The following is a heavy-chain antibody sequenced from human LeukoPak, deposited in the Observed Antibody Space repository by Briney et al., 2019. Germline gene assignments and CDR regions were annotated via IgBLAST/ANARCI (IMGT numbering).Heavy chain of an antibody. CDR3: ARDFTPSKYYDSSAYYDY. CDR1: GFTFSTYW. V-gene: IGHV3-74*01. Sequence: GGSLRLSCAASGFTFSTYWMHWVRQAPGKGLVWVSRINTDGSSISYADSVQGRFTISRDNAKNTLYLQMNSLRAEDTAVYYCARDFTPSKYYDSSAYYDYWGQGTLVTVSS. CDR2: INTDGSSI. D-gene: IGHD3-22*01. J-gene: IGHJ4*02.